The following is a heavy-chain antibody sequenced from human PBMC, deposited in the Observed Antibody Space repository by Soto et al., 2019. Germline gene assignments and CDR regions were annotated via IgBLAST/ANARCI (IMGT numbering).Heavy chain of an antibody. CDR3: ARGGYCIGDACYDSWVSDL. CDR1: GFTFTTFH. V-gene: IGHV3-21*01. CDR2: ISTSSTYI. D-gene: IGHD2-8*02. Sequence: EVQLVESGGGLVKPGGSLRLSCAGSGFTFTTFHMNWVRQAPGKGLEWVSSISTSSTYIFYADSVKGRFTISRDNAKNSLYLQMNSLRAEDTAVYYCARGGYCIGDACYDSWVSDLWGRGTLVTVSS. J-gene: IGHJ2*01.